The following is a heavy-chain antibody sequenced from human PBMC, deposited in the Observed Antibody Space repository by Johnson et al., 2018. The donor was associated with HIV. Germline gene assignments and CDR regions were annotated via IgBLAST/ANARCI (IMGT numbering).Heavy chain of an antibody. CDR1: GFTFSDYA. CDR2: ISYDGSNK. CDR3: SRESLWWELPDAFDI. V-gene: IGHV3-30*04. Sequence: QMQLVESGGGVVQPGRSLRLSCAASGFTFSDYAMHWVRQAPGKGLEWVAVISYDGSNKYYADSVKGRFTISRDNSKNTLYLQMNSLRAEDTAVYYCSRESLWWELPDAFDIWGQGTMVTVS. J-gene: IGHJ3*02. D-gene: IGHD2-15*01.